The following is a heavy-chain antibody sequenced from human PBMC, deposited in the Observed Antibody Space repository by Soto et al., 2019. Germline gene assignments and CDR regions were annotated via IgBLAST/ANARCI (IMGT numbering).Heavy chain of an antibody. D-gene: IGHD6-19*01. V-gene: IGHV4-39*01. Sequence: QLQLQESGPGLVKPSETLSLTCTVTGGPISSSGDYWGWVRQTPGKGLEWIGTISNRGSTYYNPCVMSRVTISVDTSKKQFSLRLISVTAADTAVYYCARGLSSSAYLDYWGQGTLVTVSS. CDR2: ISNRGST. J-gene: IGHJ4*02. CDR1: GGPISSSGDY. CDR3: ARGLSSSAYLDY.